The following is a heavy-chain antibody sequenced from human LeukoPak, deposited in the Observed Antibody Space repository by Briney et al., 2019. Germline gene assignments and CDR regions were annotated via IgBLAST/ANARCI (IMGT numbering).Heavy chain of an antibody. CDR2: IYYSGST. Sequence: SETLSLTCTVSGGSISSSSYYWGWIRQPPGKGLEWIGSIYYSGSTYYNPSLKSRVTISVDTSKNQFSLKLSSVTAADTAVYYCAKDSWNQRYYYDSSGPGEAFDIWGQGTMVTVSS. D-gene: IGHD3-22*01. CDR1: GGSISSSSYY. J-gene: IGHJ3*02. CDR3: AKDSWNQRYYYDSSGPGEAFDI. V-gene: IGHV4-39*02.